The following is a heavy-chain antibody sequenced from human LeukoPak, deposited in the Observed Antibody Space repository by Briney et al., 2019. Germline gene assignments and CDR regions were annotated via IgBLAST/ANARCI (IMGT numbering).Heavy chain of an antibody. J-gene: IGHJ4*02. Sequence: SETLSLTCVVSGGSINNNKRWSWVRQPPGKGLEWIGSIYYSGSTYYNPSLKSRVTISVDTSKNQFSLKLNSVTAADTAVYYCARHYGPWGQGTLVTVSS. CDR2: IYYSGST. V-gene: IGHV4-39*01. CDR1: GGSINNNKR. D-gene: IGHD3-10*01. CDR3: ARHYGP.